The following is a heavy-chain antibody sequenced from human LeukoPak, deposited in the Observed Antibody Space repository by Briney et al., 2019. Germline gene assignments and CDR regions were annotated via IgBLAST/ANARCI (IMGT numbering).Heavy chain of an antibody. CDR3: ASARALYGYSGYDEPYFDY. Sequence: GGSLRLSCAASGFTFSSYGMHWVRQAPGKGLEWVAVISYDGTNKYFADSVKGRFTISRDNSKNTLYLQMNSLRADDTAVYYCASARALYGYSGYDEPYFDYWGQGTLVAVSS. D-gene: IGHD5-12*01. J-gene: IGHJ4*02. CDR1: GFTFSSYG. V-gene: IGHV3-30*03. CDR2: ISYDGTNK.